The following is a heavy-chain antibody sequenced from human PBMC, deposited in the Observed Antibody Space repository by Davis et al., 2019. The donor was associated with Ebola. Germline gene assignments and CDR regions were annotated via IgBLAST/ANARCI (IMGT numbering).Heavy chain of an antibody. J-gene: IGHJ4*02. Sequence: MPSETLSLTCTVSGGSISSYYWSWIRQPPGKGLEWIGNIYYSGSTNYNPSLKSRVTISVDTSKNQFSLNLRSVTAADTAVYYCLRANYFDYWGQGALVTVSS. CDR1: GGSISSYY. V-gene: IGHV4-59*01. CDR2: IYYSGST. CDR3: LRANYFDY.